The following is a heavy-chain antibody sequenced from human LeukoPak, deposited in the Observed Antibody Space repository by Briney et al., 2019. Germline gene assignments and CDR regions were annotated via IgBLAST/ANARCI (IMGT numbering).Heavy chain of an antibody. Sequence: SETLSLTCTVSGGSISSGDYYWSWIRQPPGKGLEWIGYIYYSGSTYYNPSLKSRVTISVDTSKNQFSLKLGSVTAADTAVYYCASNMVRGGWFDPWGQGTLVTVSS. CDR3: ASNMVRGGWFDP. V-gene: IGHV4-30-4*01. J-gene: IGHJ5*02. D-gene: IGHD3-10*01. CDR2: IYYSGST. CDR1: GGSISSGDYY.